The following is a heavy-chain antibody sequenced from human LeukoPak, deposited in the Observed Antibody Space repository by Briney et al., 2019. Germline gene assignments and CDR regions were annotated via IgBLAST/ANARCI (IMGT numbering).Heavy chain of an antibody. V-gene: IGHV3-21*01. Sequence: PGGSLRLSCVGSGCTFNIYTMNWVRQAPGEGLEWVSSISGGSSYIYSADSMKGRFTISRDNAKNSLYLQMNSMRAEDTAVYYCARPRQGHSVAYDSFDIWGQGTMVTVS. CDR3: ARPRQGHSVAYDSFDI. D-gene: IGHD2-15*01. CDR1: GCTFNIYT. J-gene: IGHJ3*02. CDR2: ISGGSSYI.